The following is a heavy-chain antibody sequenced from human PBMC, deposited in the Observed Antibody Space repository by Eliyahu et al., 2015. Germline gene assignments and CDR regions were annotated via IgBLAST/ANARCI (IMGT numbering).Heavy chain of an antibody. CDR3: ARRTYYDSSPQMVDY. CDR2: INHSGST. CDR1: GGSFSGYY. V-gene: IGHV4-34*01. J-gene: IGHJ4*02. D-gene: IGHD3-22*01. Sequence: QVQLQQWGAGLLKPSETLSLTXAVYGGSFSGYYWTWIRQPPGKGLEWIGEINHSGSTIYNPPLESRVTISVDTSKKQFSLSVNSVTAADTAVYYCARRTYYDSSPQMVDYWGQGTLVTVSS.